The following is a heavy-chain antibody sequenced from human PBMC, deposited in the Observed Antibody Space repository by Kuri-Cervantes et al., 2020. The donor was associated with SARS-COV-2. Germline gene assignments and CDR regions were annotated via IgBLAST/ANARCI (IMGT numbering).Heavy chain of an antibody. J-gene: IGHJ5*02. V-gene: IGHV1-3*01. CDR2: INAGNGNT. D-gene: IGHD6-6*01. Sequence: ASVKVSCMASGYTFTSYAMHWVRQAPGQRLEWMGWINAGNGNTKYSQKFQGRVTITRDTSASTAYMELSSLRSEDTAAYYCARVPIAARPSVGVWFDPWGQGTLVTVSS. CDR1: GYTFTSYA. CDR3: ARVPIAARPSVGVWFDP.